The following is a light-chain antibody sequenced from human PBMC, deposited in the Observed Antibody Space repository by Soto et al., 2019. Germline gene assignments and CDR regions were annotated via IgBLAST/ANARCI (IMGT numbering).Light chain of an antibody. J-gene: IGKJ1*01. CDR3: QQYGSSPGT. Sequence: EIVLTQSPGTLSLSPGERATLSCRASQSVSSSYLAWYQQKPGQAPRLLIYGASSRATGIPDRFSGSVSGTDFTLTISRLEPEDFAVYYCQQYGSSPGTVGQGTKVEIK. CDR1: QSVSSSY. CDR2: GAS. V-gene: IGKV3-20*01.